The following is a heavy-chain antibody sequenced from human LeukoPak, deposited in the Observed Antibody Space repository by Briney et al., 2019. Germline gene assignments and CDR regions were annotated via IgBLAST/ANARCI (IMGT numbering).Heavy chain of an antibody. CDR3: ARDYGYPLDY. D-gene: IGHD6-13*01. CDR1: GGSISSSSYY. Sequence: SETLSLTCTVSGGSISSSSYYWGWIRQPPGKGLEWIGSIYYSGSTYYNPSLKSRVTISVDTSKNQFSLKLSSVTAADTAVYYCARDYGYPLDYWGQGTLVTVSS. J-gene: IGHJ4*02. CDR2: IYYSGST. V-gene: IGHV4-39*07.